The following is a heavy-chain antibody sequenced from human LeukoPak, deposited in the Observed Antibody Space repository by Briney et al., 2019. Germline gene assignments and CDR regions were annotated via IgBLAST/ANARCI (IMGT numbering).Heavy chain of an antibody. CDR3: AHRPIAAAGTKVFDP. V-gene: IGHV2-5*01. CDR2: IYWNDDK. D-gene: IGHD6-13*01. CDR1: GFSLSTSGVG. J-gene: IGHJ5*02. Sequence: GPTLVKPTQTLTLTCTFSGFSLSTSGVGVGWIRQPPGKALEWLALIYWNDDKRYSPSLKSRLTITKDTSKNQVVLTMTNMDPVDTATYYCAHRPIAAAGTKVFDPWGQGTLVTVSS.